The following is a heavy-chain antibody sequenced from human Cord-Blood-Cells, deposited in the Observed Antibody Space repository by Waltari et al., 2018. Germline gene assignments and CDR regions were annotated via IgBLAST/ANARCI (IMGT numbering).Heavy chain of an antibody. D-gene: IGHD2-15*01. J-gene: IGHJ3*02. CDR3: ATPYCSGGSCYSDAFDI. CDR1: GYTLTDFS. V-gene: IGHV1-24*01. Sequence: QVQLVQSGAEVKKPGASVKVSCKVSGYTLTDFSMLWVRQAHGKGLEWMGGFDPEDGETIYAQKFQGRVTMTEDTSTDTAYMELSSLRSEDTAVYYCATPYCSGGSCYSDAFDIWGQGTMVTVSS. CDR2: FDPEDGET.